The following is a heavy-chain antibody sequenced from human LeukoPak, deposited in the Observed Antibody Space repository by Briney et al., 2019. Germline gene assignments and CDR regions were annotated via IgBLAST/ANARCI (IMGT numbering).Heavy chain of an antibody. J-gene: IGHJ3*02. Sequence: GGSLRLSCAASGFTFSDYYMSWIRQAPGKGLEWVSYISSSGSTIYYADSVKGRFTISRDNAKNSLYLQMNSLRAEDTAVYYCAKDTGPNWWAFDIWGQGTMVTVSS. V-gene: IGHV3-11*04. CDR3: AKDTGPNWWAFDI. D-gene: IGHD2-8*02. CDR1: GFTFSDYY. CDR2: ISSSGSTI.